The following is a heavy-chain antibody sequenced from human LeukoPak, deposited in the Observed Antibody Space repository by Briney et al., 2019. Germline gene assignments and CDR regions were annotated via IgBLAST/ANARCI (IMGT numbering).Heavy chain of an antibody. J-gene: IGHJ4*02. V-gene: IGHV3-23*01. CDR3: AKYLPSSGHCMAARLDY. CDR2: ISGSGGST. CDR1: GFTFSSYA. Sequence: GGSLRLSCAASGFTFSSYAMSWVRQAPGKGLEWVSAISGSGGSTYYADSVKGRFTISRDNSKNTLYLQMNSLRAEDTAVYYCAKYLPSSGHCMAARLDYWGQGTLVTVSS. D-gene: IGHD6-13*01.